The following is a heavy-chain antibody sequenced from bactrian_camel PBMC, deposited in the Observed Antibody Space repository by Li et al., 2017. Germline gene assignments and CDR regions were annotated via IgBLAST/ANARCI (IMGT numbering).Heavy chain of an antibody. J-gene: IGHJ6*01. CDR2: RSLGDAYT. D-gene: IGHD1*01. Sequence: VQLVESGGGSVQAGGSLRPSCAASGDTGVLYYMAWFRQAPGKEREPVAVRSLGDAYTYLADSVKGRFTISRDNAGNTLYLQMDSLKPEDSDMYYCGRSLQPFGQGPHQRFDSWGHGTQVTVS. V-gene: IGHV3S55*01. CDR3: GRSLQPFGQGPHQRFDS. CDR1: GDTGVLYY.